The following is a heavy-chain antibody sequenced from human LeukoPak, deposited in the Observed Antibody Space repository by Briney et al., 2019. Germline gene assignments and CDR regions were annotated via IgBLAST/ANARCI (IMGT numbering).Heavy chain of an antibody. D-gene: IGHD3-22*01. CDR3: ASWLYYDRRFDY. J-gene: IGHJ4*02. CDR1: GFTFSSYW. CDR2: IKQDGSEK. V-gene: IGHV3-7*01. Sequence: PGGSLRLSCAASGFTFSSYWMSWVRRAPGKGLEWVANIKQDGSEKYYVDSVKGRFTISRDNAKNSLYLQMNSLRAEDTAVYYCASWLYYDRRFDYWGQGTLVTVSS.